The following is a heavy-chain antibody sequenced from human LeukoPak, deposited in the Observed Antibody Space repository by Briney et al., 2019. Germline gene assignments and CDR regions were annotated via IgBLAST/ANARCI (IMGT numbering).Heavy chain of an antibody. CDR2: ISRTGGTT. Sequence: GGSLRLSCAASGFTSSNYSMSWVRQAPGKGLEWVSTISRTGGTTYYADSVKGRFTISRDNSKNTLFLQFNSLRADDTAVYYCAKGRGTTVTAAANYWGQGTLVTVSS. CDR1: GFTSSNYS. D-gene: IGHD4-17*01. CDR3: AKGRGTTVTAAANY. J-gene: IGHJ4*02. V-gene: IGHV3-23*01.